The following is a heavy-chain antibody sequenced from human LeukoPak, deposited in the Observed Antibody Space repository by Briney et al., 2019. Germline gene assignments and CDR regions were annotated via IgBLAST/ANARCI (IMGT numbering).Heavy chain of an antibody. Sequence: QSGGSLRLSCAASGFTFSSYAMSWVRQAPGKGLEWVPAISGSGGSTYYADSVKGRFTISRDNSKNTLYLQMNSLRAEDTAVYYCAKVILLWFSGMDVWGQGTTVTVSS. D-gene: IGHD3-10*01. CDR2: ISGSGGST. CDR3: AKVILLWFSGMDV. V-gene: IGHV3-23*01. J-gene: IGHJ6*02. CDR1: GFTFSSYA.